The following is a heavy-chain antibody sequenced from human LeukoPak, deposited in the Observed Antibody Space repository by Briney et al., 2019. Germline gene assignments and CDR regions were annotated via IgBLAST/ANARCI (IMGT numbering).Heavy chain of an antibody. CDR1: GFTFDDYA. CDR3: AKGDSSGYYYYFDY. CDR2: ISWNSGSI. Sequence: HAGGSLRLSCAASGFTFDDYAMHWVRQAPGKGLEWVSGISWNSGSIGYADSVKGRFTISRDNAKNSLYLQMNSLRAEDMALYYCAKGDSSGYYYYFDYWGQGTLVTVSS. V-gene: IGHV3-9*03. D-gene: IGHD3-22*01. J-gene: IGHJ4*02.